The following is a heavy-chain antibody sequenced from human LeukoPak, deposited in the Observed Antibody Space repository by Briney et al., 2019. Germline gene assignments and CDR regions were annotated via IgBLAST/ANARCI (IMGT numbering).Heavy chain of an antibody. CDR1: GFSFSNYG. CDR3: AKDGNWARFEN. Sequence: GGSLRLSCAAFGFSFSNYGMNWVRQAPRKGLEWVSGITGSGGTTYYADSVKGRFTISRDNSKNTLYLQMNSPRAEDTAAYYCAKDGNWARFENWGQGTLVTVSS. D-gene: IGHD7-27*01. J-gene: IGHJ4*02. V-gene: IGHV3-23*01. CDR2: ITGSGGTT.